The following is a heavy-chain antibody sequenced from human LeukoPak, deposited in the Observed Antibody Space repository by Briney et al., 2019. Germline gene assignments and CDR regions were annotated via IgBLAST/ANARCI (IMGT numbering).Heavy chain of an antibody. J-gene: IGHJ3*02. CDR1: GGSIRSHY. V-gene: IGHV4-4*07. D-gene: IGHD3-22*01. CDR3: VRGLYDSSTYRAFHI. CDR2: IYTSGST. Sequence: SETLSLTCTVSGGSIRSHYWRWIRLPAGKGLEWIGRIYTSGSTNSNPSLKSRVTMSVDTSKNQFSLMLSSVTAADTAVYYCVRGLYDSSTYRAFHIWGQGTMVTVSS.